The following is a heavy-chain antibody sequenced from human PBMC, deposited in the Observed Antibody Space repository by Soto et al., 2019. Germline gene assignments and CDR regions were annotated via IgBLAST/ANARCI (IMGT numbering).Heavy chain of an antibody. Sequence: PGGSLRLSCAASGFTFSSYAMSWVRQAPGKGLEWVSAISGSGGSTYYADSVKGRFTISRDNSKNTLYLQMNSLRAEDTAVYYWARDPAVPESLLLDHHYYFDYWGQGTLVTVSS. CDR1: GFTFSSYA. CDR2: ISGSGGST. V-gene: IGHV3-23*01. CDR3: ARDPAVPESLLLDHHYYFDY. D-gene: IGHD3-22*01. J-gene: IGHJ4*02.